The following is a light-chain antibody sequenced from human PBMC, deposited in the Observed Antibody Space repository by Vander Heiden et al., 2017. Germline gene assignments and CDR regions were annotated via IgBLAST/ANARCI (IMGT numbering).Light chain of an antibody. CDR3: QQSYSTPRT. J-gene: IGKJ4*01. CDR2: AAS. V-gene: IGKV1-39*01. Sequence: IQMTQSPSSLSASVGDRVTLTCRASQSISSYLNWYQQKPGKAPKLLIYAASSLQSGVPSRFSGSGSGTDFTLTISSLQPEDFATYYCQQSYSTPRTFRGGTKVEIK. CDR1: QSISSY.